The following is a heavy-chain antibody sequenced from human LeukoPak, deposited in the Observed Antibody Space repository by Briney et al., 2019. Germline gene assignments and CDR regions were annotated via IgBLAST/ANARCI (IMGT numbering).Heavy chain of an antibody. D-gene: IGHD3-9*01. J-gene: IGHJ5*02. CDR1: GFTFDDYG. Sequence: PGGSLRLSCAASGFTFDDYGMHWVRQAPGKGLEWVSGISWNSGSIGYADSVKGRFTISRDNAKNTLYLQMNSLRAEDTAVYYCAREGSTRTYYDILTGYASNWFDPWGQGTLVTVSS. CDR3: AREGSTRTYYDILTGYASNWFDP. V-gene: IGHV3-9*01. CDR2: ISWNSGSI.